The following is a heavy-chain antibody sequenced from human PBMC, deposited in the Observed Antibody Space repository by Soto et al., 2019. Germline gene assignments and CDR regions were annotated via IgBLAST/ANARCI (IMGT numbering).Heavy chain of an antibody. CDR2: INPSGGST. CDR1: GYTFTSYY. J-gene: IGHJ6*02. V-gene: IGHV1-46*01. D-gene: IGHD3-9*01. CDR3: ARGDYFDWETLSLYAYGMDV. Sequence: GASVKVSCKASGYTFTSYYMHWVRQAPGQGLEWMGIINPSGGSTSYAQKFQGRVTMTRDTSTSTVYMELSSLRSEDTAVYYCARGDYFDWETLSLYAYGMDVWGQGTTVTVSS.